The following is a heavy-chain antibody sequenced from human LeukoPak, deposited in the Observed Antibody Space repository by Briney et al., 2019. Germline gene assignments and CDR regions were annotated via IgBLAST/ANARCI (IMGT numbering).Heavy chain of an antibody. CDR2: ISGSGGST. V-gene: IGHV3-23*01. CDR3: AKDRGHGSGSYYLDAFDI. D-gene: IGHD3-10*01. CDR1: GFTFDDYA. Sequence: GRSLRLSCAASGFTFDDYAMSWVRQAPGKGLEWVSAISGSGGSTYYADSVKGRFTISRDNSKNTLYLQMNSLRAEDTAVYYCAKDRGHGSGSYYLDAFDIWGQGTMVTVSS. J-gene: IGHJ3*02.